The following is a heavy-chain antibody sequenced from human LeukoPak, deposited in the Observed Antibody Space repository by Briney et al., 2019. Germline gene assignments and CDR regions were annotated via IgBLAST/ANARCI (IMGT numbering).Heavy chain of an antibody. D-gene: IGHD1-26*01. CDR2: ISSSSSYI. CDR3: ARAYSERYGLGYYYMDV. Sequence: GGSLRLSCTASGFSFSTYSMNWVRQAPGKGLEWVSSISSSSSYIYYADSVKGRFTISRDNAKKSVYLQMNSLRAEDTAVYYCARAYSERYGLGYYYMDVWGKGTTVTISS. V-gene: IGHV3-21*01. J-gene: IGHJ6*03. CDR1: GFSFSTYS.